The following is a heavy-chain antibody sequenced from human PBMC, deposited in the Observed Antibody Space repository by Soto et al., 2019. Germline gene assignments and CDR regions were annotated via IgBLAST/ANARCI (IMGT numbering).Heavy chain of an antibody. CDR3: ARDTQRGYSGYFDS. J-gene: IGHJ4*02. CDR2: IYYSGST. CDR1: GGSLSSGGYY. D-gene: IGHD5-12*01. V-gene: IGHV4-31*03. Sequence: QVQLQESGPGLVKPSQTLSLSCTVSGGSLSSGGYYWSWIRQHPGKGLEWIGFIYYSGSTYYNPPLKSRVTISLDTSQNQFSLKLSSVTAADTAVYYCARDTQRGYSGYFDSWGQGTLVTVSS.